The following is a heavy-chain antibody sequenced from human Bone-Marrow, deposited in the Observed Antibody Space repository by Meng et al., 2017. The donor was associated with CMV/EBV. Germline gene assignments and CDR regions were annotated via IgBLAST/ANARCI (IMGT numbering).Heavy chain of an antibody. CDR2: IIASGGDT. D-gene: IGHD2/OR15-2a*01. CDR3: ARDRIGTFPNWFDP. CDR1: GFTFNNYG. Sequence: SGFTFNNYGMTWVRQAPGKGLDWVAAIIASGGDTFYADSVKGRFTISRDNSRNTLYVHMSSLRDEDTAVYYCARDRIGTFPNWFDPWGQGTLVTVSS. V-gene: IGHV3-23*01. J-gene: IGHJ5*02.